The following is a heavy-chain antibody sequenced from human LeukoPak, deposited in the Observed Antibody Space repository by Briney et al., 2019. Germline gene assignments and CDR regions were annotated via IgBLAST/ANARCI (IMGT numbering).Heavy chain of an antibody. Sequence: GASVKVSCKASGYTFTSYYMHWVRQAPGQGLEWMGIFNPSGGSTSYAQKFQGRVSMTRDMSTSTVYMELSSLRSEDTAVYYCARDQSDKYCSDIVCYGWFDPWGQGTLVTVSS. D-gene: IGHD2-15*01. CDR1: GYTFTSYY. J-gene: IGHJ5*02. CDR2: FNPSGGST. V-gene: IGHV1-46*01. CDR3: ARDQSDKYCSDIVCYGWFDP.